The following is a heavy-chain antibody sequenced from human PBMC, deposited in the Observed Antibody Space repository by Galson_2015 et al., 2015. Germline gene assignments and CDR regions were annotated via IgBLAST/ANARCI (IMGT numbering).Heavy chain of an antibody. Sequence: SETLSLTCTVSGYPISSGYYWGWIRQPPGKGLEWIGSIYHSGSTYYNPSLKSRVTISVDTSKNQFSLKLSSVTAADTAVYYCVRLLKRGPIDYWGQGTLVTVSS. CDR2: IYHSGST. CDR3: VRLLKRGPIDY. CDR1: GYPISSGYY. J-gene: IGHJ4*02. V-gene: IGHV4-38-2*02.